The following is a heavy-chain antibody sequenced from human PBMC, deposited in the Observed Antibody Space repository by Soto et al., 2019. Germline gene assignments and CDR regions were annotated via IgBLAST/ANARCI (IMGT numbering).Heavy chain of an antibody. J-gene: IGHJ4*02. CDR2: IIPILGIA. Sequence: QVQLVQSGAEVQKPGSSVKVSCKASGGTFSSYTISWVRQAPGQGLEWMGRIIPILGIANYAQKFQGRVTITADKSTSTAYMELSSLRSEDTAVYYCARDASSGWYVEDYWGQGTLVTVSS. V-gene: IGHV1-69*08. D-gene: IGHD6-19*01. CDR3: ARDASSGWYVEDY. CDR1: GGTFSSYT.